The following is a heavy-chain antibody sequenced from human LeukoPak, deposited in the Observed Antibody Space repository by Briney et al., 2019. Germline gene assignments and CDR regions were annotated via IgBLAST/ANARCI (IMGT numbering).Heavy chain of an antibody. D-gene: IGHD2-2*01. J-gene: IGHJ5*02. CDR2: MNPNSGNT. V-gene: IGHV1-8*01. CDR3: GRRRRIAAPMWFDP. Sequence: ASVKVSCKASGYTFTSYDINWVRQATGQGLEWMGWMNPNSGNTGYAQKFQGRVTMTRNTSISTAYMELSRLRSQDPALYYCGRRRRIAAPMWFDPWGQGTLVTVSS. CDR1: GYTFTSYD.